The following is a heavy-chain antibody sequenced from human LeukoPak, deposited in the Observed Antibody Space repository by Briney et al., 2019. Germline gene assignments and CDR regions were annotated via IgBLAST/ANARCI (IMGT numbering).Heavy chain of an antibody. CDR1: GGSISSYY. CDR3: ARINYGSGNPHYYYYYMDV. CDR2: IYYSGST. V-gene: IGHV4-59*01. Sequence: RASETLSLTCTVSGGSISSYYWSWIRQPPGKGLEWIGYIYYSGSTNYNPSLKSRVTISVDTSKDQFSLKLSSVTAADTAVYYCARINYGSGNPHYYYYYMDVWGKGTTVTVSS. J-gene: IGHJ6*03. D-gene: IGHD3-10*01.